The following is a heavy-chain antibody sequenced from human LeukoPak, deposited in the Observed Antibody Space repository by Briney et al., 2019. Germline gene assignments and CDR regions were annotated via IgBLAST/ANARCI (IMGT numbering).Heavy chain of an antibody. CDR1: GLTVNSSY. CDR3: ARNILFAIDI. J-gene: IGHJ3*02. CDR2: IYNDGST. Sequence: GGSLRLSCAASGLTVNSSYMSWVRQAPGKGLEWVSIIYNDGSTYYADSMKGRFTISRDNSKNTLYLQVNSLRAEDTAMYYCARNILFAIDIWGQGTMVTVSS. V-gene: IGHV3-53*01.